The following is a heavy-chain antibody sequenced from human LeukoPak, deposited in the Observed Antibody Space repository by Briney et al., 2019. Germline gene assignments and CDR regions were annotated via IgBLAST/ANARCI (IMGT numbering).Heavy chain of an antibody. D-gene: IGHD2-8*01. CDR3: AKGYCTNDVCYPTTTYIDY. CDR1: GGSFSDNY. J-gene: IGHJ4*02. CDR2: INHSGST. V-gene: IGHV4-34*01. Sequence: SETLSLTCAVYGGSFSDNYWSWIRQPPGKGLEWIGEINHSGSTNYNPSLKSRVTISVDTSKNQFSLKLSSVTAADTAVYYCAKGYCTNDVCYPTTTYIDYWGQGTLVTVSS.